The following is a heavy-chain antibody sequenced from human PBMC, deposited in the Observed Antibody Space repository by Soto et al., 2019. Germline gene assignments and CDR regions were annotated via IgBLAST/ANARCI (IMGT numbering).Heavy chain of an antibody. V-gene: IGHV3-33*01. CDR2: MWYDGSNK. Sequence: QVQLVESGGGVVQPGRSLRLSCAASGFTFSSYGMHWVRQAPGKGLEWVAVMWYDGSNKYYADSVKGRFTISRDNSKNTLYLQMNSLRAEDTAVYYCARGRGAATKYGMDVWGQGTTVTVSS. CDR1: GFTFSSYG. CDR3: ARGRGAATKYGMDV. J-gene: IGHJ6*02. D-gene: IGHD3-10*01.